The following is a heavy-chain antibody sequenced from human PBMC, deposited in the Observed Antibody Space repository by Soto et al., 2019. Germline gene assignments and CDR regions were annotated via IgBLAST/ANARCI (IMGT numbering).Heavy chain of an antibody. CDR1: GCTFGDYA. J-gene: IGHJ4*02. D-gene: IGHD3-22*01. CDR2: IRSKAYGGIT. Sequence: GGSLRLSCTASGCTFGDYAMSWFRQTTGKGLEWVGFIRSKAYGGITEYAASVKGRFTISRDDSKSIAYLQMNSLKTEDTAVYYCTRYYYDSSGSLGDYWGQGTLVTVSS. CDR3: TRYYYDSSGSLGDY. V-gene: IGHV3-49*03.